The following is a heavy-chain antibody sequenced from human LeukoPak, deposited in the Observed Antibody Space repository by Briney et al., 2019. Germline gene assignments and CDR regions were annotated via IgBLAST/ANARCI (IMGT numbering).Heavy chain of an antibody. V-gene: IGHV4-61*02. CDR1: GGSISSGSYY. CDR2: IYTSGST. CDR3: ARVGQQLVSLYAFDI. D-gene: IGHD6-13*01. J-gene: IGHJ3*02. Sequence: SQTLSLTCTVSGGSISSGSYYWSWIRQPAGKGLEWIGRIYTSGSTNYNPSLKSRVTMSVDTSKNQFSLKLSSVTAADTAVYYCARVGQQLVSLYAFDIWGQGTMVTVSS.